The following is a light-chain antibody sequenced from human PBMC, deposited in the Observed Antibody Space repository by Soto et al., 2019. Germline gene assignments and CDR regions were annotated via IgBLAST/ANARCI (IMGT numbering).Light chain of an antibody. CDR2: AAS. CDR1: QDVSSW. Sequence: DPQMTQSPSSVSASVGDRVTITCRASQDVSSWLAWYQQKPGQAPELLIYAASTLESGVPSRFSGSGSGTEFTLTITSLQPEDFATYYCQQANNFPLTFGGGTKVEIK. V-gene: IGKV1-12*01. CDR3: QQANNFPLT. J-gene: IGKJ4*01.